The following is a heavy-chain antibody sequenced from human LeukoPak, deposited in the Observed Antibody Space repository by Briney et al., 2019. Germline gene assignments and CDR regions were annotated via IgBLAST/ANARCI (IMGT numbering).Heavy chain of an antibody. J-gene: IGHJ4*02. CDR2: MNPNSGNT. V-gene: IGHV1-8*02. CDR3: ARAGSVVTFDY. D-gene: IGHD3-22*01. CDR1: GYTFTSYG. Sequence: ASVKVSCKASGYTFTSYGISWVRQAPGQGLEWMGWMNPNSGNTGYAQKFQGRVTMTRNTSISTAYMELSSLRSEDTAVYYCARAGSVVTFDYWGQGTLVTVSS.